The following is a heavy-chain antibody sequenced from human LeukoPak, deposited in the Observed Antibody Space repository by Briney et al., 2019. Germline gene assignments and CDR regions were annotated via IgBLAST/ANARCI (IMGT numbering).Heavy chain of an antibody. CDR2: LRYDANNRYDKNND. J-gene: IGHJ6*03. Sequence: GGSLRLSCVASGVTFDNFGMHWVRQAPGKGLEGVAFLRYDANNRYDKNNDYYAVSVKGRFTISRDNSKNTLYLQMNSLKSEDTAVYYCAKGDYYMEVWGKGATVTVSS. V-gene: IGHV3-30*02. CDR1: GVTFDNFG. CDR3: AKGDYYMEV.